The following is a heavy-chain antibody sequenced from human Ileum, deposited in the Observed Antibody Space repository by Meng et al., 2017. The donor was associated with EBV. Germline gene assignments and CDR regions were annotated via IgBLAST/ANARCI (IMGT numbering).Heavy chain of an antibody. CDR3: ARDVQWLHIDY. Sequence: QVELGEAGPGVERPGSTLYLTCNASGGSISSNNMRSVGQAPAEEGLGWMGNIHICGTTNYTQTLQGRVTISVDKSKSQSSMDLSSVTAEDTAVYYCARDVQWLHIDYWGQGTLVTVSS. V-gene: IGHV4-4*02. CDR1: GGSISSNNM. D-gene: IGHD3-22*01. CDR2: IHICGTT. J-gene: IGHJ4*02.